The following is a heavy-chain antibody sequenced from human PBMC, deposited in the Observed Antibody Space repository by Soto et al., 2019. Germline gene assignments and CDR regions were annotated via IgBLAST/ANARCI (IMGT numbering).Heavy chain of an antibody. D-gene: IGHD2-2*02. J-gene: IGHJ3*02. CDR2: IIPILDIT. CDR1: GGTFSSYT. CDR3: ERDCSSTSCYTGDAFDI. V-gene: IGHV1-69*04. Sequence: SVKVSCKASGGTFSSYTISWVRQAPGQGLEWMGRIIPILDITNYAQKIKGRVTITADKSTSTAYMEQSSLRSEDTAVYYSERDCSSTSCYTGDAFDIWGQGTMVTVSS.